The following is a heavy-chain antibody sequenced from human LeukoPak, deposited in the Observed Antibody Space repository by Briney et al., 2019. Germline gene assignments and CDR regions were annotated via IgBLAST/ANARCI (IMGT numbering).Heavy chain of an antibody. D-gene: IGHD6-13*01. J-gene: IGHJ4*02. Sequence: GGSLRLSCAAYGFTFSDHLMDWVRQAPGKGLEWIGRITNKAHSYSTHYAASVKGRFTVSRDDSKSSLYLQMNSLRAEDTAVYYCAKSIAAADYWGQGTLVTVSS. CDR1: GFTFSDHL. CDR3: AKSIAAADY. CDR2: ITNKAHSYST. V-gene: IGHV3-72*01.